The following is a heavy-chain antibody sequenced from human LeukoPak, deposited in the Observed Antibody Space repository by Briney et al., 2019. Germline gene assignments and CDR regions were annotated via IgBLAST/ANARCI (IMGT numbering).Heavy chain of an antibody. CDR1: GFTFSSYA. V-gene: IGHV3-64D*09. Sequence: GGSLRLSCSASGFTFSSYALRWVRQAPGKGLEYVSTISSNGGSTYYADSVKGRFTISRDTSKNTLYLQMSSLRPEDTAVYYCVRHNYYDTSGPPSLWGQGTLVTVSS. D-gene: IGHD3-22*01. J-gene: IGHJ4*02. CDR3: VRHNYYDTSGPPSL. CDR2: ISSNGGST.